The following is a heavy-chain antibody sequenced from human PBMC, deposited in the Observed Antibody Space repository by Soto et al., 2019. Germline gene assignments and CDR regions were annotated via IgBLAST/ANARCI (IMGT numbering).Heavy chain of an antibody. V-gene: IGHV1-69*13. CDR3: ARDRRYNWNSGYYYYGMDV. CDR1: GGTFSSYA. Sequence: SVKVSCKASGGTFSSYAISWVRQAPGQGLEWMGGIIPIFGTASYAQKFQGRVTITADESTSTAYMELSSLRSEDTAVYYCARDRRYNWNSGYYYYGMDVWGQGTTVTVSS. CDR2: IIPIFGTA. D-gene: IGHD1-7*01. J-gene: IGHJ6*02.